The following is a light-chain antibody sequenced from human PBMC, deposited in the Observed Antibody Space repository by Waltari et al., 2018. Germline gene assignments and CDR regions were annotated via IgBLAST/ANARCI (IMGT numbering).Light chain of an antibody. CDR2: QLR. CDR3: QAWDTNILI. J-gene: IGLJ2*01. Sequence: SYELTQPPPVSVSPGQTATITRPGDTLGEKSVSWYQQTSGQPPTLVLFQLRKRPSGTPVRFSGSNSGDTATLTISGTQAMDEADYYCQAWDTNILIFGGGTKLTVL. V-gene: IGLV3-1*01. CDR1: TLGEKS.